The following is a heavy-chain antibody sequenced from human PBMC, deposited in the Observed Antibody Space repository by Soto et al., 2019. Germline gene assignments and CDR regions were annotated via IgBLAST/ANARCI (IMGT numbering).Heavy chain of an antibody. Sequence: PSETLSLTCTVSGDSICDYYVYWGWVCQPAGKGLELIGYIYYSGSTNYYPSLKSRVTISVDTSKNQFSLKLSSVTAADTAVYYCERVVWFGEFLIDYWGQGTLVTVSS. CDR2: IYYSGST. V-gene: IGHV4-61*01. CDR3: ERVVWFGEFLIDY. J-gene: IGHJ4*02. CDR1: GDSICDYYVY. D-gene: IGHD3-10*01.